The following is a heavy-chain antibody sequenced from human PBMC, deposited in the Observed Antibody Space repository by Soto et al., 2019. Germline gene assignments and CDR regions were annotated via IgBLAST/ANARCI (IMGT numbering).Heavy chain of an antibody. V-gene: IGHV4-59*01. D-gene: IGHD3-3*01. J-gene: IGHJ6*02. CDR1: GGSISSYY. CDR2: VYYSGST. CDR3: PRDHGYDFWSGYYPHYGRGV. Sequence: PSETLSLTCTVSGGSISSYYWSWIRQPPGKGLEWIGYVYYSGSTNYNPSLKSRVTISVDTSKNQFSLKLSSVTAADTAVYYCPRDHGYDFWSGYYPHYGRGVWCHGTTVTAS.